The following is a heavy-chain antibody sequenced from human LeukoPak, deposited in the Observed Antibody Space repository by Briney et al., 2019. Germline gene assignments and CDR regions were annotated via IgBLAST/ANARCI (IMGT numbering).Heavy chain of an antibody. CDR1: GGTFSSYA. D-gene: IGHD2-2*01. V-gene: IGHV1-69*05. Sequence: SVKVSRKASGGTFSSYAISWVRQAPGQGLEWMGGIIPIFGTANYAQKFQGRVTITTDESTSTAYMELSSLRSEDTAVYYCARRNCSSTSCPGSAFDIRGQGTMVTVSS. CDR2: IIPIFGTA. J-gene: IGHJ3*02. CDR3: ARRNCSSTSCPGSAFDI.